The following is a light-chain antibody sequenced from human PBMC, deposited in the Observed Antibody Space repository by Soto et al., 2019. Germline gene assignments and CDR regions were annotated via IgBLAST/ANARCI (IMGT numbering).Light chain of an antibody. Sequence: QSALTQPVSVYGSPGQSITIPCTGTSSDIGAYDSVSWYQQYPGKAPKLIIYDVANRPSGVSDRLSGSKSGNTASLTISGLQAEDEADYYCSSYTTFSTLVLGGGTQLTVL. CDR2: DVA. CDR3: SSYTTFSTLV. V-gene: IGLV2-14*01. CDR1: SSDIGAYDS. J-gene: IGLJ3*02.